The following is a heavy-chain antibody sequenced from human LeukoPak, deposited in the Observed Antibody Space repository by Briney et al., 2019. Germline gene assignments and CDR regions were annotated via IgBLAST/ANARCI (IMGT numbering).Heavy chain of an antibody. D-gene: IGHD3-22*01. J-gene: IGHJ6*02. CDR3: AKGLHDSSGYYGGAYYYYGMDV. Sequence: PGGSLRLSCAASGFTFSSYAMSWVRQAPGKGLEWVSAISGSGGSTYYADSVKGRFTISRDNSKNTLYLQMNSLRAEDTAVYYCAKGLHDSSGYYGGAYYYYGMDVWGQGTTVTVSS. V-gene: IGHV3-23*01. CDR1: GFTFSSYA. CDR2: ISGSGGST.